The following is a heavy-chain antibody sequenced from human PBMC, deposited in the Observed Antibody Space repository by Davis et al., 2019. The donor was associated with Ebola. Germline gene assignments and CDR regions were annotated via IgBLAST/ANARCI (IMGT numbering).Heavy chain of an antibody. D-gene: IGHD3-10*01. V-gene: IGHV1-3*01. CDR2: INADNGDT. CDR3: ARDRGGDYSFDY. Sequence: ASVKVSCKASGYTFTSYAMNWVRQAPGQGLEWMGWINADNGDTKYSQKFQGRVTITRDTSASTAYMELSSLRSEDTSVYYCARDRGGDYSFDYWGQGTLVTVSS. CDR1: GYTFTSYA. J-gene: IGHJ4*02.